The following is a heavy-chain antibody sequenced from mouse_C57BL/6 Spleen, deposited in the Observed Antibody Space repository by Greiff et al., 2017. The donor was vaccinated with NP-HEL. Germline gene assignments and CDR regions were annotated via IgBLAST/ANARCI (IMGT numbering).Heavy chain of an antibody. Sequence: DVHLVEPGGGLVQPGGSLSLSCAASGFTFTDYYMSWVRQPPGKALEWLGFIRNKANGYTTEYSASGKGQFTISRDNSQSILYLQMNALRAEDSATYYCARSYYDYGGGNAMDYWGKGTSVTVSS. J-gene: IGHJ4*01. CDR1: GFTFTDYY. CDR2: IRNKANGYTT. V-gene: IGHV7-3*01. D-gene: IGHD2-4*01. CDR3: ARSYYDYGGGNAMDY.